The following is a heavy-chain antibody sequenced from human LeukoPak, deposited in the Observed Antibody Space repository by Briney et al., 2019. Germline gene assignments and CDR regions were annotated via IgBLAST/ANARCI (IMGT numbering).Heavy chain of an antibody. V-gene: IGHV4-39*07. CDR2: IYHSGST. D-gene: IGHD3-16*01. Sequence: PSETLSLTCTVSGGSISSSSYYWGWIRQPPGKGLEWIGSIYHSGSTYYNPSLKSRVTISVDTSKNQFSLKLSSVTAADTAVYYCARAAPMMSGDAFDIWGQGTMVTVSS. J-gene: IGHJ3*02. CDR1: GGSISSSSYY. CDR3: ARAAPMMSGDAFDI.